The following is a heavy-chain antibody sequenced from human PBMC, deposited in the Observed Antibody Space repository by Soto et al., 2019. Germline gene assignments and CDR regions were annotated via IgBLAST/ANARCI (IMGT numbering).Heavy chain of an antibody. J-gene: IGHJ4*02. Sequence: SQTLSLTCAISGDSVSSSSVTWNWIRQSPSRGLEWLGRTYYRSKWYNDYAESVKSRITINPDTSKNQFSLHLNSVTPEDTAVYYCARDYDSSGYPRYYFDYWGQGTLVTVSS. V-gene: IGHV6-1*01. CDR2: TYYRSKWYN. CDR3: ARDYDSSGYPRYYFDY. D-gene: IGHD3-22*01. CDR1: GDSVSSSSVT.